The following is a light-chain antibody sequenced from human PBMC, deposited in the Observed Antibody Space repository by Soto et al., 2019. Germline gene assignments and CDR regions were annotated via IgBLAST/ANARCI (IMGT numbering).Light chain of an antibody. CDR1: QSLRATY. V-gene: IGKV3-20*01. J-gene: IGKJ1*01. Sequence: EVVLTQSPDTLSLSPGETATLSCRASQSLRATYVAWYQQKPGQAPRLLIYGASTRATDVPDRFSGSGSGADFTLSISRLEPEDFAVYYCQQYGSSPPRTFGQGTKVDIK. CDR3: QQYGSSPPRT. CDR2: GAS.